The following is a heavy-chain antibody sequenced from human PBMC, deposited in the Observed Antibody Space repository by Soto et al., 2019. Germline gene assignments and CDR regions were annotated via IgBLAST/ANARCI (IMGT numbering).Heavy chain of an antibody. Sequence: QLQLVQSAAEVKKPGASVRVSCKAYGYPFIKYGISWIRQAPEQGLEWMGWIKVDSGYTNYAQKFQGRVTMTTDTSSDTAVMELRSLRFDDTAVYFCATSYDTGFDPWGQGTLVSVSS. CDR1: GYPFIKYG. J-gene: IGHJ5*02. CDR2: IKVDSGYT. D-gene: IGHD3-9*01. V-gene: IGHV1-18*04. CDR3: ATSYDTGFDP.